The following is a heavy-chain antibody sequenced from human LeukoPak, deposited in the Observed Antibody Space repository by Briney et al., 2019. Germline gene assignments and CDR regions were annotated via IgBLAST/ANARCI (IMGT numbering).Heavy chain of an antibody. Sequence: GGSLRLSCAASGFTFSSYAMSWVRQAPGKGLEWVSSISSSSSYIYYADSVKGRFTISRDNAKNSLYLQMNSLRAEDTAVYYCASPSIAVAGTIAAFDYWGQGTLVTVSS. D-gene: IGHD6-19*01. CDR3: ASPSIAVAGTIAAFDY. J-gene: IGHJ4*02. CDR2: ISSSSSYI. CDR1: GFTFSSYA. V-gene: IGHV3-21*01.